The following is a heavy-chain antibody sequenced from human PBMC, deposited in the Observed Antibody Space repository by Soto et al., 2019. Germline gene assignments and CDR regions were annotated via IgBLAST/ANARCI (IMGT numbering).Heavy chain of an antibody. CDR3: VGRLTSIYNYFDS. CDR1: GGSFSGYY. CDR2: INHSGST. Sequence: SETLSLTCAVYGGSFSGYYWSWIRQPPGKGLEWIGEINHSGSTNYNPSLKSRVTISVDTSKNQFSLKLSSVTAADTAIYYCVGRLTSIYNYFDSWGQGTQVTVSS. D-gene: IGHD2-8*01. V-gene: IGHV4-34*01. J-gene: IGHJ4*02.